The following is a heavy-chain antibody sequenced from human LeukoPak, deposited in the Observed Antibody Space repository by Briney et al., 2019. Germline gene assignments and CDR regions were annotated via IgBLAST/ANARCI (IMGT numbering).Heavy chain of an antibody. V-gene: IGHV4-4*02. CDR1: GGSISSSNW. J-gene: IGHJ4*02. D-gene: IGHD6-13*01. CDR3: ARVGSRSSSWGLDY. Sequence: TSETLSLTCAVSGGSISSSNWWSWVRQPPGKGLEWIGEIYHSGSTNYNPSLKSRVTISVDKSKNQFSLKLSSVTAADTAVYYCARVGSRSSSWGLDYWGQGTLVTVSS. CDR2: IYHSGST.